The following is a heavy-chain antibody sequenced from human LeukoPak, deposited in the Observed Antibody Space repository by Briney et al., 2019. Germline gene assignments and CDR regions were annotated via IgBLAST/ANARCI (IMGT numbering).Heavy chain of an antibody. CDR1: GYTFTSYA. D-gene: IGHD3-10*01. V-gene: IGHV1-3*01. J-gene: IGHJ4*02. Sequence: ASVKVSCKASGYTFTSYAMHWVRQAPGQRLEWMGWINAGNGNTKYSQKFQGRVTITRDTSASTAYMELSSLRSEDTAVYYCARDLLMVRGVIIGYFDYWGQGTLVTVSS. CDR3: ARDLLMVRGVIIGYFDY. CDR2: INAGNGNT.